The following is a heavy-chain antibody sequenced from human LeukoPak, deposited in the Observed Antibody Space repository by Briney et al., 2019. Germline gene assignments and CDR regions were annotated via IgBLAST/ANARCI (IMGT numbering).Heavy chain of an antibody. V-gene: IGHV3-30*02. J-gene: IGHJ4*02. D-gene: IGHD3-22*01. CDR3: AKDRANYDSSGCFDY. Sequence: PGGSLRLSCAASGFTFSSYGMHWVRQAPGKGLEWVAFIRYDGSNKYYAYSVKGRVTISRDNSKNTLYLQMNSLRAEDTAVYYCAKDRANYDSSGCFDYWGQGTLVTVSS. CDR1: GFTFSSYG. CDR2: IRYDGSNK.